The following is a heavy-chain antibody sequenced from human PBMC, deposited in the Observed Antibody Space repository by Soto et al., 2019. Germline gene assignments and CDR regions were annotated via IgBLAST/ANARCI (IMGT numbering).Heavy chain of an antibody. V-gene: IGHV1-69*01. J-gene: IGHJ5*02. Sequence: QAQVVQSGAEVRKPGSSVKLSCKASEGTFNSYAIAWVRQAPGQGLEWMGGIIPYYNTLNYAQKFHDRVTIAADDSTNAVYSELSSPSSDDTAVYFCASGASRWYPSFFQSWDQGALVTVSS. CDR1: EGTFNSYA. D-gene: IGHD6-13*01. CDR3: ASGASRWYPSFFQS. CDR2: IIPYYNTL.